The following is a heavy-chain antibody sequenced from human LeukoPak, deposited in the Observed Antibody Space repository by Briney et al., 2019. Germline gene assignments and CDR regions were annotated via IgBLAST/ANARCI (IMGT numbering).Heavy chain of an antibody. Sequence: SVKVSCKASGGTFSSYAISWVRQAPGLGLEWMGGIIPIFGTANYAQKFQGRVTITTDESTSTAYMELSSLRSEDTAVYYCARGVDCGGDCYSDAFDIWGQGTMVTVSS. V-gene: IGHV1-69*05. CDR2: IIPIFGTA. D-gene: IGHD2-21*01. CDR1: GGTFSSYA. CDR3: ARGVDCGGDCYSDAFDI. J-gene: IGHJ3*02.